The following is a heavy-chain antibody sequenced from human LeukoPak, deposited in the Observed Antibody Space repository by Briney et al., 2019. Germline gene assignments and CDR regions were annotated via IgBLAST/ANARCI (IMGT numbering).Heavy chain of an antibody. CDR2: ISYSGST. V-gene: IGHV4-59*01. CDR1: GGSLSSYY. CDR3: ARETSQKGAHYMDV. D-gene: IGHD3-16*01. Sequence: SETLSLTCIVSGGSLSSYYWSWIRQPPGKGLEWIGYISYSGSTNYNPSLKSRVTISVDTSKNQFSLKLTSVTAADTAVYYCARETSQKGAHYMDVWGKGTTVTISS. J-gene: IGHJ6*03.